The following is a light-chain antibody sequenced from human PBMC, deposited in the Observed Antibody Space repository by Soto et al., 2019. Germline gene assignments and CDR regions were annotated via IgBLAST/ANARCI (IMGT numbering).Light chain of an antibody. J-gene: IGKJ2*01. Sequence: EIVLTQSPGTLSLSPGERATLSCRASQSVSSSYLAWYQQKPGQAPRLLIYGASSRATGIPDRFSGSGSGTAVSLTISSLEPEDFEMYYCQQYGSSPQTFGQGTKVVIK. V-gene: IGKV3-20*01. CDR1: QSVSSSY. CDR3: QQYGSSPQT. CDR2: GAS.